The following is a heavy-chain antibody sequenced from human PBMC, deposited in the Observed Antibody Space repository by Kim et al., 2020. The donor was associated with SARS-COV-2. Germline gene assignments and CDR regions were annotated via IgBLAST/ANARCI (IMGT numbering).Heavy chain of an antibody. V-gene: IGHV4-30-2*04. Sequence: PSLMSRVSISVDKSEKQFSLGLSSVTAADTAVYYCARRGPLWFGELASFDVWGQGTMVTVSS. CDR3: ARRGPLWFGELASFDV. J-gene: IGHJ3*01. D-gene: IGHD3-10*01.